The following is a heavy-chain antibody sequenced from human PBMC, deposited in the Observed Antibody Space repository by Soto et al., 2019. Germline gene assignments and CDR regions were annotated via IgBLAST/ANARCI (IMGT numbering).Heavy chain of an antibody. CDR3: ARDIGEIDQYYFDY. V-gene: IGHV1-18*01. CDR1: GSTFTRYG. Sequence: XSVKVSCKASGSTFTRYGISWVRQAPGQGLEWMGWISDXNGNKXYAQKLKGRVXXTTDTYTXXDYMELRSMRSDDTAVYYCARDIGEIDQYYFDYWGQGTLVTVSS. D-gene: IGHD3-16*02. CDR2: ISDXNGNK. J-gene: IGHJ4*02.